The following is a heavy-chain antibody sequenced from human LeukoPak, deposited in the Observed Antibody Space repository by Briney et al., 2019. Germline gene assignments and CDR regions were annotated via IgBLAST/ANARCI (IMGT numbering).Heavy chain of an antibody. J-gene: IGHJ4*02. CDR3: STDRD. Sequence: GGSLRLSCAASGLTFANARMNWVRQAPGKGLEWVGRIEGKPDGGTADYAASVMARFIISRDDSKNTVYLQMNSLREEDSGLYFCSTDRDWGQGTLVAVSS. CDR2: IEGKPDGGTA. CDR1: GLTFANAR. V-gene: IGHV3-15*04. D-gene: IGHD5-24*01.